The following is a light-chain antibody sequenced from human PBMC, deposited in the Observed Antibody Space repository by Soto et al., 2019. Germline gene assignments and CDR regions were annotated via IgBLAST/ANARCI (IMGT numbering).Light chain of an antibody. CDR2: HVN. Sequence: GTSNNIGAYTFVSWYQQPPGKAPNLIIYHVNKRPSGVPDRFSGSKSGNTASLTISGLQAEDESDYYCSAYGGNADVVFGGGTKLTVL. V-gene: IGLV2-11*03. CDR3: SAYGGNADVV. J-gene: IGLJ2*01. CDR1: SNNIGAYTF.